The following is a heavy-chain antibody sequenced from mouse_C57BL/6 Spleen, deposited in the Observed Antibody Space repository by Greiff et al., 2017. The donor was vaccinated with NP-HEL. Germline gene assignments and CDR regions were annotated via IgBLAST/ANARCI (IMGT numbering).Heavy chain of an antibody. V-gene: IGHV1-42*01. D-gene: IGHD6-1*01. CDR1: GYSFTGYY. J-gene: IGHJ1*03. CDR3: ARGPRYFDV. CDR2: INPSTGGT. Sequence: VQLKQSGPELVKPGASVKISCKASGYSFTGYYMNWVKQSPEKSLEWIGEINPSTGGTTYNQKFKAKATLTVDKSSSTAYMQLKSLTSEDSAVYYCARGPRYFDVWGTGTTVTVSS.